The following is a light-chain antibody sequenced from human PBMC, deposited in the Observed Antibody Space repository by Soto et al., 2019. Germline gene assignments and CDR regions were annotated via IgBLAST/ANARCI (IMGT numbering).Light chain of an antibody. CDR2: KAS. CDR3: QQYNTYMSP. J-gene: IGKJ1*01. CDR1: QSISSW. V-gene: IGKV1-5*03. Sequence: DIQMTQSPSTLSASVGDRVTITCRASQSISSWLAWYQQKPGKAPKLLIYKASSLESGVPSRFSGSGSGTEFTLTISSLQPYDFATYYRQQYNTYMSPFGPGPEVDIK.